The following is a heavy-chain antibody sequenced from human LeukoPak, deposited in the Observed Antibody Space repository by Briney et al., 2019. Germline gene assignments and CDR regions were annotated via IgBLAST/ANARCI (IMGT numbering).Heavy chain of an antibody. CDR2: IYSWGST. Sequence: PGGSLSLSCAASWFTLSSSYMSWVREAPGKGLEGVALIYSWGSTYYAASVKGRFTISRDNYKNTLYLPMHSFRPGHTAVFFCAKELSYAYEYWGQGTLVSVSS. CDR1: WFTLSSSY. V-gene: IGHV3-53*01. D-gene: IGHD5-18*01. J-gene: IGHJ4*02. CDR3: AKELSYAYEY.